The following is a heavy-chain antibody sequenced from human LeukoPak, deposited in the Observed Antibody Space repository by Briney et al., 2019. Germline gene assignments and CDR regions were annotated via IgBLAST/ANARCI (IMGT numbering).Heavy chain of an antibody. V-gene: IGHV3-23*01. Sequence: GGSLRLSCAASGFTFSSYGMSWVRQAPGKGLEWVSAISGSGGSTYYADSVKGRFTISRDNSKNTLYLQMNSLRAEDTAVYYCARDYSSGWLSYYYYYMDVWGKGTTVTVSS. CDR2: ISGSGGST. D-gene: IGHD6-19*01. CDR1: GFTFSSYG. J-gene: IGHJ6*03. CDR3: ARDYSSGWLSYYYYYMDV.